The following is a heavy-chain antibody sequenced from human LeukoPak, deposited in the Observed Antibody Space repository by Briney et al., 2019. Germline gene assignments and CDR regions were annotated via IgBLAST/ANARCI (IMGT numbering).Heavy chain of an antibody. CDR1: GFTFSSYA. J-gene: IGHJ4*02. CDR2: ISYDGSNK. CDR3: ATLEHPYYDILTGYLGGYFDY. Sequence: GGSLRLSCAASGFTFSSYAMHWVRQAPGKRLEWVAVISYDGSNKYYADSVKGRFTISRDNSKNTLYLQMNSLRAEDTAVYYCATLEHPYYDILTGYLGGYFDYWGQGTLVTVSS. D-gene: IGHD3-9*01. V-gene: IGHV3-30-3*01.